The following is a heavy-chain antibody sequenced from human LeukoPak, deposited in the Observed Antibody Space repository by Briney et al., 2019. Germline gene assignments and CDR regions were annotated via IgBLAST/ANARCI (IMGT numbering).Heavy chain of an antibody. CDR2: ISGSGGST. J-gene: IGHJ5*02. CDR3: AKDRVLWFGELLSVGWFDP. D-gene: IGHD3-10*01. V-gene: IGHV3-23*01. Sequence: WGSLRLSCAASGFTFSSYAMSWVRQAPGKGLEWVSAISGSGGSTYYADSVKGRFTISRDNSKNTLYLQMHSLRAEDTAVYYCAKDRVLWFGELLSVGWFDPWGQGTLVTVSS. CDR1: GFTFSSYA.